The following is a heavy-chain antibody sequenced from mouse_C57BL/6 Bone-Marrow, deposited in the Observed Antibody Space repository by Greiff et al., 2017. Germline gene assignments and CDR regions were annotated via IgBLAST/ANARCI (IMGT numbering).Heavy chain of an antibody. CDR3: ARPLLLRYGYAMDY. J-gene: IGHJ4*01. D-gene: IGHD1-1*01. CDR1: GFTFSSYT. Sequence: EVQRVESGGGLVKPGGSLKLSCAASGFTFSSYTMSWVRQTPEKRLEWVATISGGGGNTYYPDSVKGRFTISRDNAKNTLYLQMSSLRSEDTALYYCARPLLLRYGYAMDYWGQGTSVTVSS. CDR2: ISGGGGNT. V-gene: IGHV5-9*01.